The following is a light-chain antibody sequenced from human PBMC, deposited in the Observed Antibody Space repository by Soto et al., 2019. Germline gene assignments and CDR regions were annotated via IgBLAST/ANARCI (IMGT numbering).Light chain of an antibody. Sequence: DIQVTQSPSSLSASVGDRVTITCQASQDITIYLNWYQQRPGKAPKLLIYDASNLETGVPSRFSGSGSGTNFNLTISGLLPEDIATYYCQQYDSLPPFTFGPGTKVDFK. CDR3: QQYDSLPPFT. CDR2: DAS. CDR1: QDITIY. V-gene: IGKV1-33*01. J-gene: IGKJ3*01.